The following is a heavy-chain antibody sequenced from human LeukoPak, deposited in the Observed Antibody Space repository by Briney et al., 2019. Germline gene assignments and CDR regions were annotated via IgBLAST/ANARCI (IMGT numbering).Heavy chain of an antibody. CDR3: AKDFSG. J-gene: IGHJ4*02. D-gene: IGHD6-25*01. V-gene: IGHV3-30*02. CDR2: LRFDGSNR. CDR1: GFTFSSYD. Sequence: PGGSLRLSCAASGFTFSSYDMHWVRQAPGKGLEWVAYLRFDGSNRYFADSVKGRFTISRDNSKNTLYLQMDSLRAEDSAVYYCAKDFSGWGQGTLVTVSS.